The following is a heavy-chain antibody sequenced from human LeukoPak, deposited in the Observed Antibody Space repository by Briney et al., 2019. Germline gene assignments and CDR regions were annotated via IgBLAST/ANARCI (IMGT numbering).Heavy chain of an antibody. J-gene: IGHJ4*02. V-gene: IGHV3-7*01. CDR1: GFTFSSYW. CDR3: ARDLSGITGYTYGRGIDY. D-gene: IGHD5-18*01. Sequence: PGGSLRLSCVASGFTFSSYWMTWVRQAPGKGLEWVANIKKDGSEKYYVDSVKGRFTISRDNAKTALYLQMNSLRAEDTALYYCARDLSGITGYTYGRGIDYWGQGTLVTVSS. CDR2: IKKDGSEK.